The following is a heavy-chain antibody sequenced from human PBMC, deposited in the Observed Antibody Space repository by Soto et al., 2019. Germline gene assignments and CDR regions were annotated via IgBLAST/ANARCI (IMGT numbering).Heavy chain of an antibody. D-gene: IGHD3-3*01. J-gene: IGHJ5*02. CDR3: ARNVLGGYYWLPPA. V-gene: IGHV2-70*11. CDR1: GFSLSTSGMC. CDR2: IDWDDDK. Sequence: PTLVNPTQTLTLTCTFSGFSLSTSGMCVSWIRQPPGKALEWLARIDWDDDKYYSTSLKTRLTISKDTSKNQVVLTMTNMDPVDTATYYCARNVLGGYYWLPPAWGQGTLVTVSS.